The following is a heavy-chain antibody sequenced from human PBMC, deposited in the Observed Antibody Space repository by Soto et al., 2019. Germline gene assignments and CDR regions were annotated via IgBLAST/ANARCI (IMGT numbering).Heavy chain of an antibody. Sequence: QVQLVQSGGEVKRPGASVKVSCKASGYPFTKYILSWVLQAPGQGLEWMGWISGQNGRANYVQKFQGRVTMTTDASANTAYLEMGSLTYDDTAVYYCARDFLQESLDHWGQGTLIAVSS. J-gene: IGHJ4*02. CDR3: ARDFLQESLDH. CDR1: GYPFTKYI. CDR2: ISGQNGRA. V-gene: IGHV1-18*01.